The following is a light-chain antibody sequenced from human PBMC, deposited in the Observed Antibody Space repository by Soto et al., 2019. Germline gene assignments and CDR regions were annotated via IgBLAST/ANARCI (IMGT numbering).Light chain of an antibody. CDR2: DAS. Sequence: EIVLTQSPGTLSLSPGERATLSCRASQSVSSSYLAWYQQKPGQAPRLLIYDASSSATGIPDRFSGSGSGTEFTVTSSRLQPDDFAVYYCQQYCRSGYTFVQGTKLEIK. CDR3: QQYCRSGYT. J-gene: IGKJ2*01. V-gene: IGKV3-20*01. CDR1: QSVSSSY.